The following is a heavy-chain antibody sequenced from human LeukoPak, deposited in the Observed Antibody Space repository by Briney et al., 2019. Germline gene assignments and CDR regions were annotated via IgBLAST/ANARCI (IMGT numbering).Heavy chain of an antibody. V-gene: IGHV4-4*07. J-gene: IGHJ4*02. CDR1: GDSIRTYY. D-gene: IGHD6-25*01. Sequence: PSETLSLTCTVSGDSIRTYYWSWIRQPAGKGLEWIGRIYSSGSTNYNPSLKSRVAMSVDTSKNQFSLKVSSVTAADTAVYYCARRTPGGSGSYFDYWGQGTLVTVSS. CDR3: ARRTPGGSGSYFDY. CDR2: IYSSGST.